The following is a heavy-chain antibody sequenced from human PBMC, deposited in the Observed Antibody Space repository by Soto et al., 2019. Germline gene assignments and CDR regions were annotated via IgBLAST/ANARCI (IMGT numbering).Heavy chain of an antibody. V-gene: IGHV5-51*01. J-gene: IGHJ5*02. CDR3: TRDADTTSWAFDP. CDR1: GYNFSDYW. CDR2: ISPGDSAT. Sequence: GESLKISCKTSGYNFSDYWIAWVRRMPGKGLEWMGIISPGDSATRYSPSFQGQVTISVDKSIHTAYLQWRSLRASDTAMYYCTRDADTTSWAFDPWGQGTLVTVS. D-gene: IGHD1-26*01.